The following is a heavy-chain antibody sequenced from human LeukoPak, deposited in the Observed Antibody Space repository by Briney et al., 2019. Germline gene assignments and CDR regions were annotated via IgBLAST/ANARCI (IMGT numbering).Heavy chain of an antibody. Sequence: GRSLRLSCAASGFTFDDYAMHWVRQAPGKGLEWVSGISWNSGSIGYADSVKGRFTISRDNAKNSLYLQMYSLRAEDTALYYCAKVSSGWDLDYWGQGTLVTVSS. CDR2: ISWNSGSI. CDR3: AKVSSGWDLDY. CDR1: GFTFDDYA. D-gene: IGHD6-19*01. J-gene: IGHJ4*02. V-gene: IGHV3-9*01.